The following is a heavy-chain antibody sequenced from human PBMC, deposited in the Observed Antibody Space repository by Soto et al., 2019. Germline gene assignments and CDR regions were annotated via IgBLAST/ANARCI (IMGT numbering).Heavy chain of an antibody. CDR1: GCTFTTND. D-gene: IGHD6-13*01. J-gene: IGHJ4*02. CDR3: ARGGPAAGFDL. CDR2: MKPKTGDS. V-gene: IGHV1-8*01. Sequence: ASVKVSCKASGCTFTTNDINWVRQASGQGLEWMGWMKPKTGDSGSAQEFQGRITMTRDTATSTAYMELSSLRSEDTAVYYCARGGPAAGFDLWGQGTLVTVSS.